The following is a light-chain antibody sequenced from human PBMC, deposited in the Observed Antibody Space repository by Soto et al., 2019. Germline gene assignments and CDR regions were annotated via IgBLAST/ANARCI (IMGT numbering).Light chain of an antibody. CDR3: QQYNSYSPYT. CDR1: QSISSW. CDR2: KAS. V-gene: IGKV1-5*03. J-gene: IGKJ2*01. Sequence: DIQMTQSPSTLSASVGDRVTITCRASQSISSWLAWYQQKPGNAPKLLIYKASSLESGVPSRFSGSGSGTEFTLTISSLQPDDFATYYCQQYNSYSPYTLGQGTKLEIK.